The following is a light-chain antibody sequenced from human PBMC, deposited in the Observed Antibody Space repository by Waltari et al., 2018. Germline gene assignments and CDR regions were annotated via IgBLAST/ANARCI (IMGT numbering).Light chain of an antibody. CDR3: QQYDTFSAT. CDR2: KAS. Sequence: DIQMTQSPSTLSASVGDRVTITCRASQSISSWLAWYQQKPGKAPKLLIYKASYLESGVPSSFSGSGCGTEFTLTITSLQPDDFATYFCQQYDTFSATFGPGTTVEI. J-gene: IGKJ1*01. V-gene: IGKV1-5*03. CDR1: QSISSW.